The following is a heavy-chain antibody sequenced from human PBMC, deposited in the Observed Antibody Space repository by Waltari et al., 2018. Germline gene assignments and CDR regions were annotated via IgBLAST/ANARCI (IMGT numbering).Heavy chain of an antibody. D-gene: IGHD1-26*01. CDR3: IKGGTSFDW. V-gene: IGHV3-30*02. Sequence: QVQVVDSGGGVFQPGGSLRLSCSASGFTFSLHDMQWVRQAPGKGLEWVAFIRNDGGNAYYADSAKGRFTISRDNSKNMVYLQMNSLRPEDTAMYFCIKGGTSFDWWGQGTLVTVSS. J-gene: IGHJ4*02. CDR1: GFTFSLHD. CDR2: IRNDGGNA.